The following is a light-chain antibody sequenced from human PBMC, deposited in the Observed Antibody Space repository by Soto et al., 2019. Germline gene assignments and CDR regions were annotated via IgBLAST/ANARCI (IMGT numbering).Light chain of an antibody. CDR3: QQLYSFTLT. CDR2: DAS. CDR1: QDLRNF. Sequence: TQSPPSPSFLFASIGASATLTCRDSQDLRNFLAWYQQKPGRAPNILIYDASTLHSGVRSRFSGSGSGTEFTLTISSLQPEDVATYYCQQLYSFTLTFGGGTKVDIK. V-gene: IGKV1-9*01. J-gene: IGKJ4*01.